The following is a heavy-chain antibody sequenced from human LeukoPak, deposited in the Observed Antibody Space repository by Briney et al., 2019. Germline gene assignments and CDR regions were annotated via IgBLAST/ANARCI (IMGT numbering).Heavy chain of an antibody. CDR1: GYSFTSYG. V-gene: IGHV1-18*01. J-gene: IGHJ4*02. CDR2: ITGNNGDR. Sequence: ASVKVSCKASGYSFTSYGISWVRQAPGQGLEWMGWITGNNGDRHYVEKFQGRVTMTRDTSTSTVYMELSSLRSEDTAVYYCARARDSSSSTPFDYWGQGTLVTVSS. CDR3: ARARDSSSSTPFDY. D-gene: IGHD6-6*01.